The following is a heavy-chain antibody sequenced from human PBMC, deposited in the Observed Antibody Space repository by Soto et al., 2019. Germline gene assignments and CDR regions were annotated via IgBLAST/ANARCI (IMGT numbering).Heavy chain of an antibody. J-gene: IGHJ5*02. Sequence: ASVKVSCKDSGYTFTNYGISWVRQAPGQGLEWMGWINTYNGNTNHAQKLQGRVTMTTDTPTSTAYMELSSLRSEDTAVYYCARERFNMIGGVVISRWLDPWGQGTLVTVSS. CDR1: GYTFTNYG. CDR2: INTYNGNT. D-gene: IGHD3-10*01. CDR3: ARERFNMIGGVVISRWLDP. V-gene: IGHV1-18*01.